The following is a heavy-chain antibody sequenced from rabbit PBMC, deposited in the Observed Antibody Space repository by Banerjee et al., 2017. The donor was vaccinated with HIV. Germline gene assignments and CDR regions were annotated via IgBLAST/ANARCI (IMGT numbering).Heavy chain of an antibody. V-gene: IGHV1S40*01. CDR2: ISTGDGYT. CDR1: GFSFSSGYD. Sequence: QSLEESGGGLVKPGASLTLTCTASGFSFSSGYDMCWVRQAPGKELEWIACISTGDGYTYYANWAKGRFTISKTSSTVTLQMTSLTGADTATYFCARGVGGGSWWGHAFNLWGPGTLVTVS. CDR3: ARGVGGGSWWGHAFNL. J-gene: IGHJ4*01. D-gene: IGHD4-2*01.